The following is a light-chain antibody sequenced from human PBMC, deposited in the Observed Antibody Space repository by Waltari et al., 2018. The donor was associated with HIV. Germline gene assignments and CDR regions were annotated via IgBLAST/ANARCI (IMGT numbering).Light chain of an antibody. CDR2: RNN. CDR3: AAWDASLIGQVL. CDR1: SSNIGSPS. Sequence: QSVLTQPPSASGTPGQRVTISCSGSSSNIGSPSVYWYQQLPGMAPKLLIYRNNQLPSVVPARFAGSKSGTSASRAIRVLRPADEADYYCAAWDASLIGQVLFGGVTKLTVL. J-gene: IGLJ2*01. V-gene: IGLV1-47*01.